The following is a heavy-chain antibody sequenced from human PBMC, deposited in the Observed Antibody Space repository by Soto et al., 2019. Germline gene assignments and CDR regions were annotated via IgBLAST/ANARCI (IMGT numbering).Heavy chain of an antibody. J-gene: IGHJ3*02. CDR3: ARPTVTSAFDI. D-gene: IGHD4-17*01. CDR1: GGSISSYY. CDR2: IYYSGST. Sequence: SETLSLTCTVSGGSISSYYWSCIRQPPGKGLEWIGYIYYSGSTNYNPSLKSRVTISVDTSKNQFSLKLSSVTAADTAVYYCARPTVTSAFDIWGQGTMVTVSS. V-gene: IGHV4-59*01.